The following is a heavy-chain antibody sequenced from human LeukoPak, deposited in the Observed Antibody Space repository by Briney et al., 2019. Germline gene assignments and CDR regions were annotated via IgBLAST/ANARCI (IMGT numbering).Heavy chain of an antibody. Sequence: ASVKVSCKASAYTFTRYGISWVRQAPGQGLEWMGWISVYNGDTKYAEKFQGRVTLTTDTSTSTAYMDLRSLRSDDTAVYYCARDVRYSTSWGTKDGFDIWGQGTMVTVSS. V-gene: IGHV1-18*01. J-gene: IGHJ3*02. D-gene: IGHD6-13*01. CDR3: ARDVRYSTSWGTKDGFDI. CDR1: AYTFTRYG. CDR2: ISVYNGDT.